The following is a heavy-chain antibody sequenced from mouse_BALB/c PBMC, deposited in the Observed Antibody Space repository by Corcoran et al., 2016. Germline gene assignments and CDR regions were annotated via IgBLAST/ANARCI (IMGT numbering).Heavy chain of an antibody. V-gene: IGHV1S29*02. CDR3: ARDEDDYDVAY. CDR1: GYTFTDYN. J-gene: IGHJ3*01. Sequence: EVQLQQSGPELVKPGASVKISCKASGYTFTDYNMHWVKQSHGKSLEWIGYIYPYNGGTGYNQKFKSKATLTVDNSSSTAYMELRSLTSEDSAVYYCARDEDDYDVAYWGQGTLVTVSA. CDR2: IYPYNGGT. D-gene: IGHD2-4*01.